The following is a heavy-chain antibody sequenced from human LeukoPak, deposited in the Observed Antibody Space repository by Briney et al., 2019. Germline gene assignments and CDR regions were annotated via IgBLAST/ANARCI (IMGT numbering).Heavy chain of an antibody. J-gene: IGHJ6*04. CDR1: GYTFTGYY. Sequence: ASVKVSCKASGYTFTGYYMHWVRQAPGQGLEWMGWINPNSGGTNYARKFQGWVTMTRDTSISTAYMELSRLRSDDTAVYYCAREEIVVVPAAHEDYGMDVWGKGTTVTVSS. CDR3: AREEIVVVPAAHEDYGMDV. CDR2: INPNSGGT. V-gene: IGHV1-2*04. D-gene: IGHD2-2*01.